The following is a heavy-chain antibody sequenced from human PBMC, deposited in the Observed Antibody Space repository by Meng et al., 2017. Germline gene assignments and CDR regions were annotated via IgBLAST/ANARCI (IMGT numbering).Heavy chain of an antibody. Sequence: QVHPHEAAPGLVSPSWTLSLPCTVSGGSVSSGSYYWSWIRQPPGKGLEWIGYIYYSGSTNYNPSLKSRVTISVDTSKNQFSLKLSSVTAADTAVYYCARAIAVAGITVDYWGQGTLVTVSS. CDR1: GGSVSSGSYY. D-gene: IGHD6-19*01. CDR2: IYYSGST. CDR3: ARAIAVAGITVDY. V-gene: IGHV4-61*01. J-gene: IGHJ4*02.